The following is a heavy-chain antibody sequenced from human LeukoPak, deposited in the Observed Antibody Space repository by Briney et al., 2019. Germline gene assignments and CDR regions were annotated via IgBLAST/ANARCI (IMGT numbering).Heavy chain of an antibody. CDR2: ISAYNGDT. V-gene: IGHV1-18*01. Sequence: ASVKVSCKTSGYSFTTYGVTWVRQAPRQGLEWMGWISAYNGDTNYAQKFQGRFTMTTDTSTSTANMEPRSLRSDDTAVYYCARDHSSSCQLLDYWGQGTLVTISS. CDR1: GYSFTTYG. CDR3: ARDHSSSCQLLDY. J-gene: IGHJ4*02. D-gene: IGHD6-13*01.